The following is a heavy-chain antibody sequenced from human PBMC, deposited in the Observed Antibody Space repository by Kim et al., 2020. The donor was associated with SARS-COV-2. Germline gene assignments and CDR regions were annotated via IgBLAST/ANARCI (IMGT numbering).Heavy chain of an antibody. V-gene: IGHV4-39*07. D-gene: IGHD3-9*01. J-gene: IGHJ4*02. Sequence: YTPSLKSGVTISVDTSKNQSSLKLSSVTAADTAVYYCARVPDDMLTGLDYWGQGTLVTVSS. CDR3: ARVPDDMLTGLDY.